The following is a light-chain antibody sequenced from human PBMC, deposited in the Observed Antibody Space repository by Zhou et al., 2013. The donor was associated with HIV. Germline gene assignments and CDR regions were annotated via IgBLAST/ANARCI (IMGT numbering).Light chain of an antibody. Sequence: ETVLTQSPLTLSVTRGQSASMSCKSSQSLQDSDGKTYLYWYLQRPGQPPQLLIHEVFNRFSGVPDRFSGGGSGTDFTLEISRVEAEDVGVYYCMQSIQFPLTFGPGTKVDIK. J-gene: IGKJ3*01. CDR1: QSLQDSDGKTY. CDR2: EVF. CDR3: MQSIQFPLT. V-gene: IGKV2D-29*01.